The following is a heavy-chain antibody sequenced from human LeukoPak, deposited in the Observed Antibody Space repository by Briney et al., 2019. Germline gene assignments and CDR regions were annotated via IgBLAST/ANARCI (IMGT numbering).Heavy chain of an antibody. D-gene: IGHD3-10*01. CDR2: IYYSGST. CDR3: ARVGDKFDY. Sequence: PSETLSLTCTVSGGSISSYYWSWIRQPPGKGLEWIGYIYYSGSTNYNPSLKSRVTISVDKSKNHSSLQLSSVTAADTAVYYCARVGDKFDYWGQGTLVTVSS. J-gene: IGHJ4*02. V-gene: IGHV4-59*01. CDR1: GGSISSYY.